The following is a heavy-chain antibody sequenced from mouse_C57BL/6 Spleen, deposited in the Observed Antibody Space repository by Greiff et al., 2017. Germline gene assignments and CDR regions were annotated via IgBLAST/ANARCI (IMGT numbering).Heavy chain of an antibody. CDR1: GYTFTSYW. CDR3: ARGVYDGYGGFAY. D-gene: IGHD2-3*01. J-gene: IGHJ3*01. V-gene: IGHV1-55*01. Sequence: QVHVKQPGAELVKPGASVKMSCKASGYTFTSYWITWVKQRPGQGLEWIGDIYPGSGSTNYNEKFKSKATLTVDTSSSTAYMQLSSLTSEDSAVXYCARGVYDGYGGFAYWGQGTLVTVSA. CDR2: IYPGSGST.